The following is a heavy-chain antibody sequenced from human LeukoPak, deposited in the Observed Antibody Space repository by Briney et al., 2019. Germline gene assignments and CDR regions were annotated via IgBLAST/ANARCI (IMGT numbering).Heavy chain of an antibody. CDR3: AREGMGGTTLFGY. D-gene: IGHD1-26*01. CDR1: GYTFTGYY. Sequence: ASVKVSCKASGYTFTGYYLHWVRQAPGQGLDWMGWINPNSGGTNYAQKFQGRVTMTRDTSISTAYMELSRLRSDDTALYYCAREGMGGTTLFGYWGQGTLVTVSS. J-gene: IGHJ4*02. V-gene: IGHV1-2*02. CDR2: INPNSGGT.